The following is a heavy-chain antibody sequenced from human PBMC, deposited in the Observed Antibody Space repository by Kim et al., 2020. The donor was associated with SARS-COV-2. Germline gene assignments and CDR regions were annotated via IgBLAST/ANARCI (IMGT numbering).Heavy chain of an antibody. J-gene: IGHJ4*02. D-gene: IGHD1-26*01. CDR2: ISYDGSHK. V-gene: IGHV3-30*18. CDR1: GFSFSSYG. CDR3: AKSFSGSYFGYDS. Sequence: GGSLRLSCAASGFSFSSYGIHWVRQAPGKGLEWLPVISYDGSHKYYAESVKGRFTISRDNSKNTLYLQMNSLRVEDTAVYYCAKSFSGSYFGYDSWGQGALVTVSS.